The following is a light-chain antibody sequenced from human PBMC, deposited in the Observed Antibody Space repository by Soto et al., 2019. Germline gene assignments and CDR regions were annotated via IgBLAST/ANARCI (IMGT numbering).Light chain of an antibody. CDR1: QSISNY. J-gene: IGKJ1*01. CDR2: AAS. CDR3: QQSFSPLWT. V-gene: IGKV1-39*01. Sequence: DIQMTQSPSSLSASVGDRVTITFRASQSISNYLNWYQQKPGKAPKLLIYAASSMQSGVPSRFSGSGSESDFTLTISSLQPDDSATYYCQQSFSPLWTFGQGTKVEV.